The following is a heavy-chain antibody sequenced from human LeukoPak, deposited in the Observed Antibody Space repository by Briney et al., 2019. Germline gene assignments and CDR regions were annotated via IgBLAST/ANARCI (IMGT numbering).Heavy chain of an antibody. V-gene: IGHV1-18*01. CDR1: GYTFTSYG. Sequence: GASVKVSCKASGYTFTSYGISWVRQAPGQGLEWMGWISAYNGNTNYAQKLQGRVTMTTDTSTSTAYMELRSLRSDDTAVYYCARLAYCGGDCYRDFDYWGQGTLVTVSP. CDR2: ISAYNGNT. CDR3: ARLAYCGGDCYRDFDY. D-gene: IGHD2-21*02. J-gene: IGHJ4*02.